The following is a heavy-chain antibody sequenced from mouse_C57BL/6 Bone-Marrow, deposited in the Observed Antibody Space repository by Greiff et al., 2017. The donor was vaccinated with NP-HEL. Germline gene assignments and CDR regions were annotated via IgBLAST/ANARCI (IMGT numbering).Heavy chain of an antibody. D-gene: IGHD1-1*01. V-gene: IGHV1-82*01. Sequence: VQLVESGPELVKPGASVKISCKASGYAFSSSWMNWVKQRPGKGLEWIGRIYPGDGDTNYNGKFKGKATLTADKSSSTAYMQLSSLTSEDSAVYFCARHYGSSSWFAYWGQGTLVTVSA. CDR2: IYPGDGDT. CDR3: ARHYGSSSWFAY. J-gene: IGHJ3*01. CDR1: GYAFSSSW.